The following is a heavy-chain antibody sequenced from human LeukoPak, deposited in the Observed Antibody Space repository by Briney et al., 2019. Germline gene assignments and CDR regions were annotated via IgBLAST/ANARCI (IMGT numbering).Heavy chain of an antibody. V-gene: IGHV3-33*01. CDR2: IWYDGSQR. J-gene: IGHJ6*02. CDR3: ARDTTEGVLSLDV. Sequence: PGGSLTLSCAASGFSFSSYGMHWVRQAPGKGLEWVAVIWYDGSQRYYAESVKDRFTISRDNSKNTLDLQMSSLRGEDTAVYYCARDTTEGVLSLDVWGQGTTVTVSS. D-gene: IGHD2-8*01. CDR1: GFSFSSYG.